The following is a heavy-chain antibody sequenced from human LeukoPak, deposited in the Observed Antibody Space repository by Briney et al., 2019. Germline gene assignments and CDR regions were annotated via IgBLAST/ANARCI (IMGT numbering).Heavy chain of an antibody. V-gene: IGHV4-30-2*03. CDR1: GGSISSGTYS. Sequence: PSETLSLTCAVSGGSISSGTYSWSWIRQPPGKGLEWIGYMYHSGSTYYNPSLKSRVTISVDTSKNQFSLKLSSVTAADTAVYYCARHGIRLRYFDSGAGWFDPWGQGTLVTVSS. D-gene: IGHD3-9*01. CDR2: MYHSGST. J-gene: IGHJ5*02. CDR3: ARHGIRLRYFDSGAGWFDP.